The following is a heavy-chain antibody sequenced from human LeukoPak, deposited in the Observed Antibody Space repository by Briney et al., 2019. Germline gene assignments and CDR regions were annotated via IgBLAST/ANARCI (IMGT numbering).Heavy chain of an antibody. CDR3: ARAVLLWFGELLSDAFDI. CDR2: ISSSSSYI. Sequence: GGSLRLSCAASGFTVSSNYMSWVRQAPGKGLEWVSSISSSSSYIYYADSLKGRFTISRDNAKNSLYLQINSLSAEDTALYYCARAVLLWFGELLSDAFDIWGQGTMVTVSS. V-gene: IGHV3-21*01. D-gene: IGHD3-10*01. CDR1: GFTVSSNY. J-gene: IGHJ3*02.